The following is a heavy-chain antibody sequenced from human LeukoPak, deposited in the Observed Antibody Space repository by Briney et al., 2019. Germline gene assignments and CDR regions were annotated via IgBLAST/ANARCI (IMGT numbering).Heavy chain of an antibody. J-gene: IGHJ4*02. V-gene: IGHV3-30*18. Sequence: GGSLRLSCAASVFTFSSYGMHRVRQAPGKGLEWVAVISYDGSNKYYADSVKGRFTISRDNSKNTLYLQMNSLRAEDTAVYYCAKGRGLSNLDYWGQGTLVTVSS. CDR1: VFTFSSYG. D-gene: IGHD3-10*01. CDR2: ISYDGSNK. CDR3: AKGRGLSNLDY.